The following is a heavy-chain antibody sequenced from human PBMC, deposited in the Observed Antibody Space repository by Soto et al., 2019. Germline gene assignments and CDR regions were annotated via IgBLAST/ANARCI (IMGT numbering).Heavy chain of an antibody. J-gene: IGHJ5*02. V-gene: IGHV4-4*02. CDR2: IDHSGST. CDR3: ATSMTTLTPSWFDP. CDR1: GDSIRSRNW. D-gene: IGHD4-17*01. Sequence: QVQLQESGPGLVKPSGTLSLTCAVSGDSIRSRNWWSWVRQPPGKGLEWIGEIDHSGSTNYNPSLNSRVTISIDMSNNQFYLKLSSVTAADTAVYYCATSMTTLTPSWFDPWGQGTLVTVSS.